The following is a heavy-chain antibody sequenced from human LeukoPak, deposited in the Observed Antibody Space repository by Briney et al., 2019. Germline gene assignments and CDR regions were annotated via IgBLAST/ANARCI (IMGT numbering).Heavy chain of an antibody. CDR1: GFTFTHYG. CDR2: IRANGETT. CDR3: GRDLNWGAFDI. V-gene: IGHV3-23*01. J-gene: IGHJ3*02. D-gene: IGHD7-27*01. Sequence: GGSLRHACAASGFTFTHYGMNWVRQAPRKGLEWVSGIRANGETTYYADSVRGRFTISRDNSRSMVWLQMNSLTAEDTAMYYCGRDLNWGAFDIRGLGTLVTVSS.